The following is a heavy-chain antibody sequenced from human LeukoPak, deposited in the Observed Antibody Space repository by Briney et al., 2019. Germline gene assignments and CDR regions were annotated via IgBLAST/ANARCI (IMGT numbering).Heavy chain of an antibody. CDR2: IWYDGSNK. J-gene: IGHJ4*02. CDR3: ARAQAGGAGDY. CDR1: GFTFSSYG. Sequence: PGRSLRLSCAASGFTFSSYGMHWVRQAPGKGLEWVAVIWYDGSNKYYADSVKGRFTISRDNSKNTLYLQMNSLRAEDTAVYYCARAQAGGAGDYWGQGTLVTVSS. D-gene: IGHD3-16*01. V-gene: IGHV3-33*01.